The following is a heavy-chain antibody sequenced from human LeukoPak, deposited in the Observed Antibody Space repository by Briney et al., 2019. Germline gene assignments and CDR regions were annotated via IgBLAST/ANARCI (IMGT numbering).Heavy chain of an antibody. V-gene: IGHV1-3*01. CDR3: ARDGKHIAVPGVRYPMDV. CDR1: GYTLSSFA. D-gene: IGHD6-19*01. J-gene: IGHJ6*02. CDR2: LNAANGNS. Sequence: GASVKVSCKASGYTLSSFAMHWVRQAPGQRLEWMGRLNAANGNSQYSQKFQDRVTITSDTSANTAHMELSSLRSEDTAVYYCARDGKHIAVPGVRYPMDVWGQGTTVTVS.